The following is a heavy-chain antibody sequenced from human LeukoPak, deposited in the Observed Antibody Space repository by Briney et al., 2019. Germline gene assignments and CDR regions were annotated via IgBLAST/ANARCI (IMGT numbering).Heavy chain of an antibody. J-gene: IGHJ5*02. CDR3: ARHDPGIAGAGPFSWFAP. CDR1: GGSISSSSYY. Sequence: PSETLSLTCTVSGGSISSSSYYWGWIRQPPGKGLEWIGSIYYSGSTYYNPPLKSRVTISVDTSKNQFSLKLSSVTAADTAVFYGARHDPGIAGAGPFSWFAPGGQGTLVTVSS. V-gene: IGHV4-39*01. D-gene: IGHD6-19*01. CDR2: IYYSGST.